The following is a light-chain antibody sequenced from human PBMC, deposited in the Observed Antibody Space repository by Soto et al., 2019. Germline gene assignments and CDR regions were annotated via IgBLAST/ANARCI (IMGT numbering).Light chain of an antibody. Sequence: MTQSPATLSASVGDRVTITCRASQGIRNDLGWYQQKPGKAPKLLISAASSLQSGVPSRFSGSGSGTDFTLTISSLQPEDFATYYCLQDHNYPWTFGQGTKVDIK. CDR3: LQDHNYPWT. J-gene: IGKJ1*01. V-gene: IGKV1-6*01. CDR1: QGIRND. CDR2: AAS.